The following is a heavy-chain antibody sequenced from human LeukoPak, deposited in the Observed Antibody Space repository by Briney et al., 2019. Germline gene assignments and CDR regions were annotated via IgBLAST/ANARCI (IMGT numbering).Heavy chain of an antibody. CDR1: GGTFSSYA. Sequence: SVKVSCKASGGTFSSYAISWVRQAPGQGLEWMGGIIPIFGTANYAQKFQGRVTITADKSTSTAYMELSSLRSEDTAVYYCASRYYDILTGPNWFDPWGQGTLVTVSS. CDR2: IIPIFGTA. V-gene: IGHV1-69*06. D-gene: IGHD3-9*01. J-gene: IGHJ5*02. CDR3: ASRYYDILTGPNWFDP.